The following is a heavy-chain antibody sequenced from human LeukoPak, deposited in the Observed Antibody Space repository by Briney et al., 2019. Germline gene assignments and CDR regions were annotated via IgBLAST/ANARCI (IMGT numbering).Heavy chain of an antibody. Sequence: GRSLRLSCAASGFTFGSYGMHWVRQAPGKGLEWVAVISYDGSYKYYEDSVKGRFTISRDNSKNTLYVQMNSLRAEDTAVYYCAKDPDYDFWSGYYIPNWFDPWGQGTLVTVSS. V-gene: IGHV3-30*18. J-gene: IGHJ5*02. CDR1: GFTFGSYG. D-gene: IGHD3-3*01. CDR2: ISYDGSYK. CDR3: AKDPDYDFWSGYYIPNWFDP.